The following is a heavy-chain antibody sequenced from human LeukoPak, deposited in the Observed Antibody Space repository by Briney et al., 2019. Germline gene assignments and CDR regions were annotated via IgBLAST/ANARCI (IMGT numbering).Heavy chain of an antibody. CDR3: ARPAPDDILTGPFDY. Sequence: GASVKVSCKASGGTFSSYAISWVRQAPGQGLEWMGRIIPILGIANYAQKFRGRVTITADKSTSTAYMELSSLRSEDTAVYYCARPAPDDILTGPFDYWGQGTLVTVSS. CDR2: IIPILGIA. CDR1: GGTFSSYA. J-gene: IGHJ4*02. V-gene: IGHV1-69*04. D-gene: IGHD3-9*01.